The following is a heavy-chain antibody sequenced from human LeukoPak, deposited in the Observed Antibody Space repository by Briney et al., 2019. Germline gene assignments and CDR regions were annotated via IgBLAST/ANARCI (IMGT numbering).Heavy chain of an antibody. V-gene: IGHV1-2*02. Sequence: ASVKVSCKASRYTFTGYYIHWLRQAPGQGLEWMGWISANIGGTNYAQKFRGRVTMTKDTSISTAYMELSGLTSDDTAVYYCARDGSFDYWGQGTLVTVSS. J-gene: IGHJ4*02. CDR3: ARDGSFDY. D-gene: IGHD5-12*01. CDR2: ISANIGGT. CDR1: RYTFTGYY.